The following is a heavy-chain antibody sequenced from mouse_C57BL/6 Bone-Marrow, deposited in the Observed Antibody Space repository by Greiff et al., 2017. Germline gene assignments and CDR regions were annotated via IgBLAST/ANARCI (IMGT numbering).Heavy chain of an antibody. J-gene: IGHJ1*03. D-gene: IGHD1-1*01. CDR3: ARDYYGRGGSYFDV. CDR2: IYPRSGNT. CDR1: GYTFTSYG. V-gene: IGHV1-81*01. Sequence: QVQLQQSGAELARPGASVKLSCKASGYTFTSYGISWVKQRTGQGLEWIGEIYPRSGNTYYNEKVKGKATLTADKSSSTAYMELRSLTSEDSAVYFCARDYYGRGGSYFDVWGKGTTVTVSS.